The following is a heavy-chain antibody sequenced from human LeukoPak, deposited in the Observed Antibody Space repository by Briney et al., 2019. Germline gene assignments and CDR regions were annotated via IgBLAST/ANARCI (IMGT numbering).Heavy chain of an antibody. D-gene: IGHD3-22*01. CDR2: IYTSGST. V-gene: IGHV4-4*07. J-gene: IGHJ3*02. Sequence: SGTLSLTCTVSGGSISSYYWTWIRQPAGKGLEWIGRIYTSGSTNYNPSLKSRVTMSVDTSKNQFSLKLSSVTAADTAVYYCARVGLGGYNDAFDIWGQGTMVTVSS. CDR3: ARVGLGGYNDAFDI. CDR1: GGSISSYY.